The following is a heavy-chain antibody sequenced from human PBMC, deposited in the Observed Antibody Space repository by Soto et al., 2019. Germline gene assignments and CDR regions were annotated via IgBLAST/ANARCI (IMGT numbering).Heavy chain of an antibody. D-gene: IGHD5-18*01. J-gene: IGHJ4*02. CDR3: ARDRGYSYGYFDY. V-gene: IGHV1-69*04. CDR2: IIPILGIA. CDR1: GGTFSSYT. Sequence: ASVKVSCKASGGTFSSYTISWVRQAPGQGLEWMGRIIPILGIANYAQKFQGRVTITADKSTSTAYMELSSLSSEDTAVYYCARDRGYSYGYFDYWGQGTLVTVSS.